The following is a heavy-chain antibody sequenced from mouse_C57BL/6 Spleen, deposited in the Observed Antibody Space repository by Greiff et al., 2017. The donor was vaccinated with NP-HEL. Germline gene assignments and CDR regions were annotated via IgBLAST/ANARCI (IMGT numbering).Heavy chain of an antibody. CDR1: GYTFTSYW. Sequence: QVQLKQPGAELVKPGASVKVSCKASGYTFTSYWMHWVKQRPGQGLEWIGRIHPSDSDTNYNQKFKGKATLTVDKSSSTAYMQLSSLTSEDSAVYYCAMGDYDDGGFDYWGQGTTLTVSS. CDR3: AMGDYDDGGFDY. D-gene: IGHD2-4*01. CDR2: IHPSDSDT. V-gene: IGHV1-74*01. J-gene: IGHJ2*01.